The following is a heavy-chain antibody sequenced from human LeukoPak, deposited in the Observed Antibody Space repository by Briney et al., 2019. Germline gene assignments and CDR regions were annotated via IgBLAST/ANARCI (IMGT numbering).Heavy chain of an antibody. V-gene: IGHV1-46*01. Sequence: ASVKVSCKASGYTFTSYYMHWVRQAPGQGLEWMGIINPSGGSTSYAQKFQGRVTMTRDTSTSTVYMELSSLRSEDTAVYYCARDPEGNWELPSGWFDPWGQGTLVTVSS. D-gene: IGHD1-26*01. CDR1: GYTFTSYY. CDR2: INPSGGST. J-gene: IGHJ5*02. CDR3: ARDPEGNWELPSGWFDP.